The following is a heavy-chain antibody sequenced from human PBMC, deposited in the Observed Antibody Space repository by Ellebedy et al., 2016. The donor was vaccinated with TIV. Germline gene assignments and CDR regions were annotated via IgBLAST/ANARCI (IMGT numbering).Heavy chain of an antibody. CDR2: IYSGGTT. J-gene: IGHJ1*01. V-gene: IGHV3-66*01. CDR1: GFTVSSNY. Sequence: GESLKISCAASGFTVSSNYMSWVRQAPGKVLECVSVIYSGGTTYYADSVKGRFTISRDNSKNTLYLKMNSLRAEDTAVYYCAREVVIYDILTGYYSRYFQHWGQGTLVTVSS. CDR3: AREVVIYDILTGYYSRYFQH. D-gene: IGHD3-9*01.